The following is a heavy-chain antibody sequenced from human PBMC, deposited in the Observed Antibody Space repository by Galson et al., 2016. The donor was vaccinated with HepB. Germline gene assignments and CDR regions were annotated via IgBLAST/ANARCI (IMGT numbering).Heavy chain of an antibody. J-gene: IGHJ5*01. Sequence: QSGAEVKKPGESLRISCKGSGYNFTSYWIAWVRQMPGKDLEWVGVIYPGGSGTRYSPSFQGQVTISADRSISTAYLPWTSLRASDTAMYYCARLYYGPDGQITGSFGSWGQGTLVTVSS. CDR3: ARLYYGPDGQITGSFGS. CDR2: IYPGGSGT. D-gene: IGHD3-10*01. V-gene: IGHV5-51*01. CDR1: GYNFTSYW.